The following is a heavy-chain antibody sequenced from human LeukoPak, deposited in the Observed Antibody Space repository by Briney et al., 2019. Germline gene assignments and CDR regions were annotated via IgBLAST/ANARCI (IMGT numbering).Heavy chain of an antibody. Sequence: SQTLSLTCAISGDDVSTNKATWTWIRQSPSRGLEWLGRTYYRSQWYNDYAVSVKSRITITPDTSTNQFSLHLNSVTPDDTGVYYCVRLVGNSWLDYWGQGTLVTVSS. D-gene: IGHD6-13*01. V-gene: IGHV6-1*01. CDR3: VRLVGNSWLDY. J-gene: IGHJ4*02. CDR2: TYYRSQWYN. CDR1: GDDVSTNKAT.